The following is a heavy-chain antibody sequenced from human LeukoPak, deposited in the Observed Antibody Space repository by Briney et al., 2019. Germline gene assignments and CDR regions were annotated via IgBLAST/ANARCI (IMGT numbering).Heavy chain of an antibody. CDR1: GFTFSSYE. J-gene: IGHJ3*02. CDR3: ARAYDSSGYWVGALAPHPPDDAFDI. Sequence: PGGSLRLSCAASGFTFSSYEMNWVRQAPGKGLEWVSSISSSSSYIYYADSVKGRFTISRDNAKNSLYLQMNSLRAEDTAVYYCARAYDSSGYWVGALAPHPPDDAFDIWGQGTMVTVSS. D-gene: IGHD3-22*01. CDR2: ISSSSSYI. V-gene: IGHV3-21*01.